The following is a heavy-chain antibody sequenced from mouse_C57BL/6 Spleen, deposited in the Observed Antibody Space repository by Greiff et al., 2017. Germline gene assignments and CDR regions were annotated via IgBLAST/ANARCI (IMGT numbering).Heavy chain of an antibody. CDR3: ARQDWTDYYAMDY. CDR2: ISGGGGNT. Sequence: EVMLVESGGGLVKPGGSLKLSCAASGFTFSSYTMSWVRQTPEKRLEWVATISGGGGNTYYPDSVKGRFTISRDNAKNTLYLQMSSLRSEDTALYYCARQDWTDYYAMDYWGQGTSVTVSS. V-gene: IGHV5-9*01. D-gene: IGHD4-1*01. J-gene: IGHJ4*01. CDR1: GFTFSSYT.